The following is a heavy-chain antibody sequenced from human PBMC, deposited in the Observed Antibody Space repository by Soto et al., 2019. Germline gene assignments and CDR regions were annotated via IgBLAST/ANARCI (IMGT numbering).Heavy chain of an antibody. CDR2: IYPGDSDT. CDR3: ARRSGSLRYCSSTSCYTLDY. D-gene: IGHD2-2*02. J-gene: IGHJ4*02. V-gene: IGHV5-51*01. Sequence: PGESLKISCKGSGYSFTSYWIGWVRQMPGKGLEWMGIIYPGDSDTRYSPSFQGQVTISADKSISTAYLQWSSLKASDTAMYYCARRSGSLRYCSSTSCYTLDYWGQGTLVTVSS. CDR1: GYSFTSYW.